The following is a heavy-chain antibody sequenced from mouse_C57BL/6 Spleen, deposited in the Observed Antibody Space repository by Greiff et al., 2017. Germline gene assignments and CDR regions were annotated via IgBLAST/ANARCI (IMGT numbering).Heavy chain of an antibody. CDR2: IYPYNGVS. Sequence: EVKLVESGPELVKPGASVKISCKASGYSFTGYYMHWVKQSHGNILDWIGYIYPYNGVSSYNQKFKGKATLTVDKSSSTAYMELRSLTSEDSAVYYCANGYYYGSSPYYYAMDYWGQGTSVTVSS. J-gene: IGHJ4*01. CDR1: GYSFTGYY. D-gene: IGHD1-1*01. V-gene: IGHV1-31*01. CDR3: ANGYYYGSSPYYYAMDY.